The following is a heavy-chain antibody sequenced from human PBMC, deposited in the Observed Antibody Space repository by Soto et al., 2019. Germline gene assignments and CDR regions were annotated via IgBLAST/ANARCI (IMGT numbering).Heavy chain of an antibody. V-gene: IGHV1-69*02. Sequence: QVQLVQSGTEVKKPGSSVKVSCKASAGTFRNYPIYWVRQAPGQGLEWMGSIFPLTDIPDYAQNFQARLTISADKSTSTAYMELSSLTSDDTAMYFCARGPLVVLNYFESWGQGTLVTVSS. CDR3: ARGPLVVLNYFES. CDR2: IFPLTDIP. CDR1: AGTFRNYP. J-gene: IGHJ4*02.